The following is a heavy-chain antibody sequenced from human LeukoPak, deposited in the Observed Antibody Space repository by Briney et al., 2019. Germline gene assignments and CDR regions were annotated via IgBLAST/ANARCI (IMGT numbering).Heavy chain of an antibody. J-gene: IGHJ4*02. CDR2: TYYRSERYS. CDR3: ARDSAPGGDCYFDY. V-gene: IGHV6-1*01. D-gene: IGHD2-21*02. Sequence: SQTLSLTCAISGDSVSSNSAAWNWIRQSPSRGLEWLGRTYYRSERYSDSAVSVRSRITINPDTSKNQFSLQLNSVTPEDTAVYYCARDSAPGGDCYFDYWGQGTLVTVSS. CDR1: GDSVSSNSAA.